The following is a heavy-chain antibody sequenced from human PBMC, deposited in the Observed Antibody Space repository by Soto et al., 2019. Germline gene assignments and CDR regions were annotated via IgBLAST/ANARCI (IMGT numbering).Heavy chain of an antibody. Sequence: GGSLRLSCAASGFTFSSYSMNWVRQAPGKGLEWVSSISSSSSYIYYADSVKGRFTISRDNAKNSLYLQMNSLRAEDTAVYYCARIGLRGYSYGYDYWGQGTLVTVSS. CDR2: ISSSSSYI. CDR1: GFTFSSYS. J-gene: IGHJ4*02. CDR3: ARIGLRGYSYGYDY. D-gene: IGHD5-18*01. V-gene: IGHV3-21*01.